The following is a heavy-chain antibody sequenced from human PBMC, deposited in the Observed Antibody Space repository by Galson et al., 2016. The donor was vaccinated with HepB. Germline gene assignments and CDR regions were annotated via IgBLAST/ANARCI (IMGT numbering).Heavy chain of an antibody. CDR2: IYPGDSDT. Sequence: QSGAEVKKPGESLKTSCKGSGYSFTSYWIGWVRQMPGKGLEWIGIIYPGDSDTRYSPSFQGQVPISAVKSISAAYLQWSSLKASDTAMLYSATGRQAFDIWGQGTMVTVSS. CDR1: GYSFTSYW. V-gene: IGHV5-51*03. CDR3: ATGRQAFDI. J-gene: IGHJ3*02.